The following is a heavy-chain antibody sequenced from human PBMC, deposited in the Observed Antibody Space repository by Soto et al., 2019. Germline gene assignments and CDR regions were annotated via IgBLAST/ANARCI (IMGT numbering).Heavy chain of an antibody. CDR3: EREWARSSSCDY. CDR2: IKQDGSEK. CDR1: GFTFSSYW. D-gene: IGHD6-13*01. J-gene: IGHJ4*02. Sequence: GSLRLSCAASGFTFSSYWMSWVRQAPGKGLEWVANIKQDGSEKYYVDSVKGRFTISRDNAKNSLYLQMNSLRAEDTAVYYCEREWARSSSCDYWGQGTLVTVSS. V-gene: IGHV3-7*01.